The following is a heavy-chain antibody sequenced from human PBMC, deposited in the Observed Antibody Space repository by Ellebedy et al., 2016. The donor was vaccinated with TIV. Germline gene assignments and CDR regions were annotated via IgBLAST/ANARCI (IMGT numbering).Heavy chain of an antibody. D-gene: IGHD2-21*02. CDR2: INAGNGNT. V-gene: IGHV1-3*01. J-gene: IGHJ5*02. CDR3: ARDDWSRLAYCGGDCYLTFDP. Sequence: AASVKVSCKASGYTFTSYAMHWVRQAPGQRLEWMGWINAGNGNTKYSQKFQGRVTITRDTSASTANMELRSLRSDDTAVYYCARDDWSRLAYCGGDCYLTFDPWGQGTLVTVSS. CDR1: GYTFTSYA.